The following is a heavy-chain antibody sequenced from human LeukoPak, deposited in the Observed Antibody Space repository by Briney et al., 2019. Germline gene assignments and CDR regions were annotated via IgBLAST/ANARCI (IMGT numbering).Heavy chain of an antibody. J-gene: IGHJ5*02. CDR2: IYYSGST. V-gene: IGHV4-39*01. Sequence: SETLSLTCTVSGVSISSSSYYWGWIRQPPGKGLEWIGSIYYSGSTYYNPSLKSRVTISVDTSKNQFSLKLSSVTAADTAVYYCATGLGGPWGQGTLVTVSS. D-gene: IGHD1-14*01. CDR3: ATGLGGP. CDR1: GVSISSSSYY.